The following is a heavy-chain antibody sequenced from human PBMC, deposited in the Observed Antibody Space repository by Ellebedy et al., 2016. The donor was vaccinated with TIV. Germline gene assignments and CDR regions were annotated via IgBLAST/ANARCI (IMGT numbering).Heavy chain of an antibody. J-gene: IGHJ5*02. CDR1: GFTFSGSA. V-gene: IGHV3-73*01. D-gene: IGHD1-1*01. Sequence: PGGSLRLSCAASGFTFSGSAIHWVRQAPGKGLEWVGRIRSKADNYATAYGESVKDRFTISRDDSKNAAYLQMNSLKTEDTAKYFCTRPTVSTVSWGQGTVVTVSS. CDR3: TRPTVSTVS. CDR2: IRSKADNYAT.